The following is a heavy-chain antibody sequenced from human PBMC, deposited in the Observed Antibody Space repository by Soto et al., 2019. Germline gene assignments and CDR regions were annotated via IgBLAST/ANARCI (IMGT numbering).Heavy chain of an antibody. J-gene: IGHJ6*02. Sequence: ASVKVSCKTSGYTFTSYYMHWVRQAPGQGLEWMGIINPSGGSTSYAQKFQGRVTMTRDTSTSTAYMELSSLRSEDTAVYYCARDLSSSSDYYYGMDVWGQGTTVTAP. D-gene: IGHD6-13*01. V-gene: IGHV1-46*01. CDR2: INPSGGST. CDR3: ARDLSSSSDYYYGMDV. CDR1: GYTFTSYY.